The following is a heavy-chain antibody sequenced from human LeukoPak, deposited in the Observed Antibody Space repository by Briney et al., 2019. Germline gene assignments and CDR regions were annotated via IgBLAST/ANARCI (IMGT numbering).Heavy chain of an antibody. J-gene: IGHJ4*02. CDR1: GFTFSSYA. Sequence: GGSLRLSCAASGFTFSSYAMSWVRQAPGKGLEWVSAISGSGGSTYYADSVKGRFTISRDNSKNTLYLQMNSLRAEDTAAYYCAKLFRSAYDFWSGDPSHFDYWGQGTLVTVSS. V-gene: IGHV3-23*01. D-gene: IGHD3-3*01. CDR2: ISGSGGST. CDR3: AKLFRSAYDFWSGDPSHFDY.